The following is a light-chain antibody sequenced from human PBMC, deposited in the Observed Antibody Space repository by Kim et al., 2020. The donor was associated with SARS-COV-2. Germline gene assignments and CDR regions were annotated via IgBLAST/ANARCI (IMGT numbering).Light chain of an antibody. Sequence: PGKTARMTWGGKNIGSKGLHWYQRKPGQAPVLVIYYDSDRPSGIPERFSGSNSGNTATLTISRVEAGDEADYYCQVWDSYSDHVVFGGGTQLTVL. J-gene: IGLJ2*01. CDR2: YDS. V-gene: IGLV3-21*04. CDR1: NIGSKG. CDR3: QVWDSYSDHVV.